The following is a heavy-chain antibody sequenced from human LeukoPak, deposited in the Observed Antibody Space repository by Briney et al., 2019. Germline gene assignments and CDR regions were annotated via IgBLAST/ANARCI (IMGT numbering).Heavy chain of an antibody. Sequence: ASVKVSCKASGYTFTSYYMHWVRQAPGQGLEWMGIINPSGGSTSYAQKFQGRVTMTRDMSTSTVYMELSSLRSEDTAVYYCARHYMGSNYNHGLDYWGQGTLVTVSS. CDR3: ARHYMGSNYNHGLDY. CDR1: GYTFTSYY. V-gene: IGHV1-46*01. J-gene: IGHJ4*02. CDR2: INPSGGST. D-gene: IGHD3-10*01.